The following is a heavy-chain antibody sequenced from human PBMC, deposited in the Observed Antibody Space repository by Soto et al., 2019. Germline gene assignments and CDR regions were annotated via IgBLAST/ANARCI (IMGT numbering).Heavy chain of an antibody. CDR2: VSHSGIT. V-gene: IGHV4-59*12. CDR3: AREYCANDVCFQPDY. CDR1: GDSISSSYS. Sequence: SDTLSLTCTVSGDSISSSYSWSWIRQPPGRGLEWIGYVSHSGITRYNPSLQSRVSMSVDTSRNQFSLKLNSVTAADTAVYFCAREYCANDVCFQPDYWGQGALVTVSS. D-gene: IGHD2-8*01. J-gene: IGHJ4*02.